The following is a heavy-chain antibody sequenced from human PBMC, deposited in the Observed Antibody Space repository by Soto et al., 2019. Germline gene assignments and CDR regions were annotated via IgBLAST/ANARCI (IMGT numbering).Heavy chain of an antibody. D-gene: IGHD1-26*01. CDR1: GYIFINYY. V-gene: IGHV1-46*03. CDR2: INPTGGST. Sequence: QVQLVQSGAEVKKPGASVKVSCEASGYIFINYYIHWVRQAPGQGLEWVGIINPTGGSTNHAQKFQGRVTMTRDTSTSTVQMELSSLRPEDTAVYYCTRGLGAGDYWGQGTLVTVSS. J-gene: IGHJ4*02. CDR3: TRGLGAGDY.